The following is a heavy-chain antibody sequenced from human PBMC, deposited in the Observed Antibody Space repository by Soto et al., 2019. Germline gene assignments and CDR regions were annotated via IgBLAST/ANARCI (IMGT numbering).Heavy chain of an antibody. Sequence: SETLSLTCTVSGDSISRYYWGWIRQAPGKGLEWIGHIYYSGSTNYNPSLESRVTISVDTSKNLFSLRLSSVTAADTAVYYCARAKAPLYSSSWYWFDPWGQGTLVTVSS. CDR2: IYYSGST. D-gene: IGHD6-13*01. CDR3: ARAKAPLYSSSWYWFDP. V-gene: IGHV4-59*12. J-gene: IGHJ5*02. CDR1: GDSISRYY.